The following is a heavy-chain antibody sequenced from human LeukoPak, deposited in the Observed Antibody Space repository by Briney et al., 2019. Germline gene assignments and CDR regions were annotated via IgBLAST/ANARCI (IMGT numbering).Heavy chain of an antibody. D-gene: IGHD3-16*01. CDR3: ATAPYEYIWGTYRTNWFDP. CDR1: GGSISSGDYY. J-gene: IGHJ5*02. Sequence: SETLSLTCTVSGGSISSGDYYWSWIRQPPGKGLEWIGYIYYSGSTYYNPSLKSRVIISVDTSKNQFSLKLSSVTAADTAVYYCATAPYEYIWGTYRTNWFDPWGQGTLVTVSS. V-gene: IGHV4-30-4*01. CDR2: IYYSGST.